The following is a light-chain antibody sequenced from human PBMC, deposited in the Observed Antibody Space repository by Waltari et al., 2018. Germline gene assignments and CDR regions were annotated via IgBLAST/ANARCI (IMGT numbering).Light chain of an antibody. J-gene: IGLJ3*02. V-gene: IGLV2-23*02. CDR1: SRNVGFYNL. CDR3: CSYAGRNIWV. Sequence: QSALTHPASVSGSPGQSITISCTGTSRNVGFYNLVSWCQQRPDKAPKLLVYEVIERPSGVSIRFSGSKSGNTASLTISGLQAEDEADYYCCSYAGRNIWVFGGGTKVTVL. CDR2: EVI.